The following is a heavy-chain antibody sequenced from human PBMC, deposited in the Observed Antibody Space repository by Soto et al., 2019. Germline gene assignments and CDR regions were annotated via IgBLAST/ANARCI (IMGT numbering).Heavy chain of an antibody. V-gene: IGHV3-48*03. CDR3: ARDRAAGGY. CDR2: ISSGGSTV. J-gene: IGHJ4*02. Sequence: EVQLVESGGGLVQPGGSLRLSCAASGFSFSNYEMNWVRQAPGKGLEWVAYISSGGSTVHYADSVRGRFTVSRENARNSLYLQMNTLRVEDTALYYCARDRAAGGYWGQGTLVTVSS. D-gene: IGHD6-13*01. CDR1: GFSFSNYE.